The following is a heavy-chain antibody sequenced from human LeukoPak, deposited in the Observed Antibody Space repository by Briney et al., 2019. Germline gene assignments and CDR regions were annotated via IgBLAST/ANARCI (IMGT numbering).Heavy chain of an antibody. J-gene: IGHJ4*02. Sequence: ASVRVSCKASGYTFGSYDINWVRKATGQGLEWMGWMNPGSGNTGYAQRFQGRVTMTRDISTNTAYMELSGLRSEDTAIYYCARLSETAAYYYTSGYYFLGYWGQGTLVTVDS. V-gene: IGHV1-8*02. CDR3: ARLSETAAYYYTSGYYFLGY. CDR2: MNPGSGNT. D-gene: IGHD3-22*01. CDR1: GYTFGSYD.